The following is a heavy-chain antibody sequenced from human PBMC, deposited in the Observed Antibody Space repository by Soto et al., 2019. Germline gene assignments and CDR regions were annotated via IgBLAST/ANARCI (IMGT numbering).Heavy chain of an antibody. J-gene: IGHJ6*02. CDR3: ARYLGRDYYYYYGMDV. CDR1: GGSISSGGYY. D-gene: IGHD1-26*01. Sequence: LSLTCTVSGGSISSGGYYWSWIRQHPGKGLEWIGYIYYSGSTYYNPSLKSRVTISVDTSKNQFSLKPSSVTAADTAVYYCARYLGRDYYYYYGMDVWGQGTTVTVSS. CDR2: IYYSGST. V-gene: IGHV4-31*03.